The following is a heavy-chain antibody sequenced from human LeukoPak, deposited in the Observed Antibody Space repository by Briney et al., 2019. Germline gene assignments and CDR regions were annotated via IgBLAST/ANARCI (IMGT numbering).Heavy chain of an antibody. V-gene: IGHV1-46*01. CDR3: ARALPLLRATAIATGRNCFDP. J-gene: IGHJ5*02. CDR1: GYTFTSYY. CDR2: INPSGGST. D-gene: IGHD5-18*01. Sequence: ASVKVSCKASGYTFTSYYMHWVRQAPGQGLEWMGIINPSGGSTSYAQKFQGRITMTRDMSTSTVYMELSSLTSEDPAVYYCARALPLLRATAIATGRNCFDPWGQGTLVTVSS.